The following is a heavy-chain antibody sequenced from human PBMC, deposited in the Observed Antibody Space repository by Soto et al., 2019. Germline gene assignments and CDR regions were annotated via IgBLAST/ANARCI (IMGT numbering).Heavy chain of an antibody. D-gene: IGHD6-6*01. CDR2: INSDGSST. J-gene: IGHJ4*02. V-gene: IGHV3-74*01. CDR3: ARGPYSLAIAARSSGGFDY. Sequence: EVQLVESGGGLVQPGGSLRLSCAASGFTFSSYWMHWVHQAPGKGLVWVSRINSDGSSTSYADSVKGRFTISRDNAKNTLYLQMNSLRAEDTAVYYCARGPYSLAIAARSSGGFDYWGQGTLVTVSS. CDR1: GFTFSSYW.